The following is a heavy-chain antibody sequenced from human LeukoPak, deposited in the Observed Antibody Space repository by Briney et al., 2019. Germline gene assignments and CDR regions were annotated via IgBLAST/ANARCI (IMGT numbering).Heavy chain of an antibody. CDR1: GFSFSSYW. V-gene: IGHV3-74*01. Sequence: GGSLRLSCAASGFSFSSYWMHWVRQAPGKGLVWVARINSDGSTTNYADSVKGRFTISRDNSKNTLYLQMNSLRAEDTAVYYCAKDFPSGWPRGQFDYWGQGTLVTVSS. CDR2: INSDGSTT. D-gene: IGHD6-19*01. J-gene: IGHJ4*02. CDR3: AKDFPSGWPRGQFDY.